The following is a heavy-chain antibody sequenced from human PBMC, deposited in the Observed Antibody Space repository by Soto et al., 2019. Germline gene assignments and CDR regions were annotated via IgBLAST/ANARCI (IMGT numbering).Heavy chain of an antibody. Sequence: SLTCTVSGGSISSSSDYWGWIRQPPGKGLEWIASIYYSGITYYNPSLKSRVTMSVDTSKNQFSLKLRSVTAADTAVYYCARQVRHIVVVTAILGWFDPWGQGTLVTVYS. CDR3: ARQVRHIVVVTAILGWFDP. D-gene: IGHD2-21*02. CDR1: GGSISSSSDY. CDR2: IYYSGIT. V-gene: IGHV4-39*01. J-gene: IGHJ5*02.